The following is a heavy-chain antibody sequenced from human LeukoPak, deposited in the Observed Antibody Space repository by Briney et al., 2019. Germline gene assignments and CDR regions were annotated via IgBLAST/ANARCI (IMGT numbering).Heavy chain of an antibody. Sequence: ASVKVSCKASGYTFTSYYMHWVRQTPGQGLEWMGIINPSGGSTSYAQKFQGRVTMTRDTSTSTVYMELSSLRSEDTAVYYCARDSYSSSWYGYFDYWGQGTLVTVSS. CDR1: GYTFTSYY. V-gene: IGHV1-46*01. J-gene: IGHJ4*02. CDR3: ARDSYSSSWYGYFDY. D-gene: IGHD6-13*01. CDR2: INPSGGST.